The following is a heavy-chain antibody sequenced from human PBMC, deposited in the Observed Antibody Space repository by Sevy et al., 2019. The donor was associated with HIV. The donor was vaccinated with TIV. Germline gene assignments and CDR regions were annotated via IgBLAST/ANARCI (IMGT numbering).Heavy chain of an antibody. V-gene: IGHV3-53*01. CDR1: GFTVSSSY. CDR2: IYAGGTK. Sequence: GGSLRLSCAASGFTVSSSYMIWVRQAPGKGLEWVSVIYAGGTKYYADSVKGRFTISRANSNNTLYLRMNSMRADDTAVYFCAGDSSSDSLGSFDFWGQGTLVTVSS. D-gene: IGHD6-19*01. J-gene: IGHJ4*02. CDR3: AGDSSSDSLGSFDF.